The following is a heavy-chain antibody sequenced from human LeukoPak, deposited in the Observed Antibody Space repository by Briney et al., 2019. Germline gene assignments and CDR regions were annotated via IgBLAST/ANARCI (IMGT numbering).Heavy chain of an antibody. J-gene: IGHJ5*02. CDR1: GGSISGYS. CDR3: ARGHLGLSP. V-gene: IGHV4-59*01. D-gene: IGHD3-10*01. CDR2: FHNSRTT. Sequence: SETLSLTCTVSGGSISGYSWTWIRQPPGQGLEWIGYFHNSRTTSYNPSLTGRVIISVDTAMDQISLKLNSVTAADMAVYYCARGHLGLSPWGQETLVTVSS.